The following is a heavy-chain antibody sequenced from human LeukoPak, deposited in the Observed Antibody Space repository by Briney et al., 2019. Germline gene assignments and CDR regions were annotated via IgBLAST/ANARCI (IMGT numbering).Heavy chain of an antibody. Sequence: GGSLRLPCAASGFTVSSNYMNWVRQAPGKGLEWVSLIYSGSSTNYADSVKGRFTISRDNSKNTLYLQMNSLRVEDTAVYYCAKGPRPGSSGYPNLDHWGQGTLVTVSS. V-gene: IGHV3-53*01. CDR2: IYSGSST. D-gene: IGHD3-22*01. CDR3: AKGPRPGSSGYPNLDH. CDR1: GFTVSSNY. J-gene: IGHJ4*02.